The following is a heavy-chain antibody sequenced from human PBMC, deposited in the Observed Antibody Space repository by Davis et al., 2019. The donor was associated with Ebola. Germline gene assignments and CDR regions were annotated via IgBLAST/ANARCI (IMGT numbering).Heavy chain of an antibody. Sequence: PGGSLRLSCAASGFPFRDYYMSWIRQAPGKGLEWLSYISGSSGTTTYYEDSVRGRFTISRDNAKNSLTLQMNSLRADDTAVYSCARDGPGGGWYFDLWGRGTLVTVSS. CDR1: GFPFRDYY. D-gene: IGHD3-16*01. J-gene: IGHJ2*01. CDR3: ARDGPGGGWYFDL. V-gene: IGHV3-11*01. CDR2: ISGSSGTTT.